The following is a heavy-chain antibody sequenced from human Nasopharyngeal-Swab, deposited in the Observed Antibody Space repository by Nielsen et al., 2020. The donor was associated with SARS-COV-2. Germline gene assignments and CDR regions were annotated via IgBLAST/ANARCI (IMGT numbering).Heavy chain of an antibody. V-gene: IGHV4-4*07. CDR3: ARVAWERMHYYFDY. CDR2: IYPSGST. CDR1: DDSFTSHH. D-gene: IGHD1-26*01. Sequence: SETLSLTCTVSDDSFTSHHWSWIRQPAGKGLEWIGRIYPSGSTNYNPSLKSRVTMSVDTSKNQFSLKLSFVIAADTAVYYCARVAWERMHYYFDYWGPGTLVTVSS. J-gene: IGHJ4*02.